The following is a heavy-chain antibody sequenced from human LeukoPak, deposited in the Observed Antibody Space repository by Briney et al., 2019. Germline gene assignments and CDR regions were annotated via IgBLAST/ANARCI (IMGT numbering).Heavy chain of an antibody. Sequence: PGGSLRLSCEASGFTFNNYNMNWVRQAPGKGLEWVSSISSSGSYIYYADSVKGRFTISRDNAKNSLFLQMNSLRAEDTALYYCARDPPSFQHWGQGTLVTVSS. CDR3: ARDPPSFQH. J-gene: IGHJ1*01. CDR1: GFTFNNYN. CDR2: ISSSGSYI. V-gene: IGHV3-21*01.